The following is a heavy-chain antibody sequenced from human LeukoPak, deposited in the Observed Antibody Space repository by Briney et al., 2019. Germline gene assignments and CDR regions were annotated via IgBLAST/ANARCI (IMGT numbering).Heavy chain of an antibody. D-gene: IGHD6-13*01. CDR3: ARVSAAGTFGYYYYYMDV. CDR2: ISSNGGST. J-gene: IGHJ6*03. V-gene: IGHV3-64*01. Sequence: GGSLRLSCAASGFTFSSYGMHWVRQAPGKGLEYVSAISSNGGSTYYANSVKGRFTISRDNSKNTLYLQMGSLRAEDMAVYYCARVSAAGTFGYYYYYMDVWGKGTTVTISS. CDR1: GFTFSSYG.